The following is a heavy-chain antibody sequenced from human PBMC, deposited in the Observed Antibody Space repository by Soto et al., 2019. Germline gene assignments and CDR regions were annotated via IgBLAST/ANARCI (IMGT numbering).Heavy chain of an antibody. CDR1: GFTFSSYG. J-gene: IGHJ1*01. D-gene: IGHD3-3*01. CDR3: SNMVNIDAVDTADD. CDR2: MSGSGDDA. Sequence: CCTPSGFTFSSYGMSWVRQAPGKGLDWVSVMSGSGDDAYYADSVKGRFTISRDNSKKELYLQMNMLRAEDTAVYFCSNMVNIDAVDTADDWGQGTRVT. V-gene: IGHV3-23*01.